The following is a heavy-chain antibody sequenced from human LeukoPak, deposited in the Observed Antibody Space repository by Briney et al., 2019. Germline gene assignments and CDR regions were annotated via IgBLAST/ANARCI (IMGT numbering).Heavy chain of an antibody. CDR1: GFTFSSYA. V-gene: IGHV3-23*01. Sequence: GGSLRLSCAASGFTFSSYAMSWVRQAPGKGLEWVSAISGSGGSTYYADSVKGRFTISRDNSKNTLYLQMNSLGAEDTAVYYCAKGRPPRVNIAVAGIYWGQGTLVTVSS. CDR3: AKGRPPRVNIAVAGIY. J-gene: IGHJ4*02. D-gene: IGHD6-19*01. CDR2: ISGSGGST.